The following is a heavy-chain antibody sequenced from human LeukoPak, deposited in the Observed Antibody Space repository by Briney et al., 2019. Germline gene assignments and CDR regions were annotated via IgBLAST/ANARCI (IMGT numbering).Heavy chain of an antibody. D-gene: IGHD3-10*01. CDR3: ARDRSVTMVRD. J-gene: IGHJ4*02. CDR1: GYTFTGYY. V-gene: IGHV1-2*02. Sequence: ASVKVSCTASGYTFTGYYMHWVRQAPGQGLEWMGWINPNSGGTNYAQKFQGRVTMTRDTSISTAYMELSRLRSDDTAVYYCARDRSVTMVRDWGQGTLVSVSS. CDR2: INPNSGGT.